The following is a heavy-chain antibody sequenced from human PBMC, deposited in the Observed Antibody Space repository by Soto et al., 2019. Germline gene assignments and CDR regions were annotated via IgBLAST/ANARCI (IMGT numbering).Heavy chain of an antibody. V-gene: IGHV4-61*01. J-gene: IGHJ5*02. CDR3: ARTGLAAAET. CDR2: IYYSGST. CDR1: GGSVSSGSYY. Sequence: SETLSLTCTVSGGSVSSGSYYWSWIRQPPGKGLEWIGYIYYSGSTNYNPSLKSRVTISVDTSKNQFSLKLSSVTAADTAVYYCARTGLAAAETWGQGTPVTVSS. D-gene: IGHD6-13*01.